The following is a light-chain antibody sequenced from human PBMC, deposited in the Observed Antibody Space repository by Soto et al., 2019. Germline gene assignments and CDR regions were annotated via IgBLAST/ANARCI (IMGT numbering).Light chain of an antibody. CDR2: EVS. J-gene: IGLJ1*01. CDR3: SSYTSSSTSPYV. CDR1: SSDVCGYNY. V-gene: IGLV2-14*01. Sequence: QAVLTQPTSVSGSPVQSITIACTGTSSDVCGYNYVSWYQQHPGKAPKLMIYEVSNRPSGVSNRFFGSKSGNTASLTISGLQAEDEADYYCSSYTSSSTSPYVFGTGTKVTV.